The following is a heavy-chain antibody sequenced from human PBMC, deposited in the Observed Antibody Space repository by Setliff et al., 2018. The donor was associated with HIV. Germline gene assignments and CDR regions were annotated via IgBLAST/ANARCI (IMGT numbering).Heavy chain of an antibody. J-gene: IGHJ4*02. CDR3: ARDPYYDILTGFDY. CDR2: IYHSGGT. CDR1: GYSISRGYY. Sequence: SETLSLTCAVSGYSISRGYYWGWLRQPPGKGLEWIGRIYHSGGTYYNPSLKSRVTISVDTSKNQFSLKFGSVTAADTAVYYCARDPYYDILTGFDYWGQGTLVTVSS. V-gene: IGHV4-38-2*02. D-gene: IGHD3-9*01.